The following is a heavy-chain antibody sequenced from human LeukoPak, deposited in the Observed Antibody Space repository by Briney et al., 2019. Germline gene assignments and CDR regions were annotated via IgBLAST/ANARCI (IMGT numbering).Heavy chain of an antibody. J-gene: IGHJ4*02. D-gene: IGHD6-13*01. V-gene: IGHV4-4*07. CDR2: IYTSGST. Sequence: SETLSLTCTVSGGSISSYYWSWIRQPAGKGLEWIGRIYTSGSTNYNPSLESRVTMSVDTSKNQFSLKLSSVTAADTAVYYCAREIAAAGPIDYWGQGTLVTVSS. CDR3: AREIAAAGPIDY. CDR1: GGSISSYY.